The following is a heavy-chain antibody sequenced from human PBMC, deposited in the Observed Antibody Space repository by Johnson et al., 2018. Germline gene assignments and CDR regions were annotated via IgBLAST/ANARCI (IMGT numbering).Heavy chain of an antibody. CDR1: GFTFSSYA. J-gene: IGHJ6*03. V-gene: IGHV3-23*04. D-gene: IGHD3-3*01. CDR3: AGWGVFGVVVPLSAYYYMDV. Sequence: VQLVETGGGLVQPGGSLRLSCAASGFTFSSYAMNWVRQAPGKGLEWVSAISGSGGGTYYADSVKGRFTISGNNSKNTLYLQMNSLRSEDTAVYYCAGWGVFGVVVPLSAYYYMDVWGKGTTVTVSS. CDR2: ISGSGGGT.